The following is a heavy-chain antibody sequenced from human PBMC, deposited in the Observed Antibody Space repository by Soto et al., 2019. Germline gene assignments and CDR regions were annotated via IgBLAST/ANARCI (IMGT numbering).Heavy chain of an antibody. CDR3: ARGGPYSSSSVWFDP. CDR1: GGSISSGDYY. D-gene: IGHD6-6*01. J-gene: IGHJ5*02. Sequence: SETLSLTGTVSGGSISSGDYYGCWIRQPPGKGLEWIGYIYYSGSTYYNPSLKSRVTISGDTSKNQFSLKLRSVTAADTAVYYCARGGPYSSSSVWFDPWGQGTLVTVSS. V-gene: IGHV4-30-4*01. CDR2: IYYSGST.